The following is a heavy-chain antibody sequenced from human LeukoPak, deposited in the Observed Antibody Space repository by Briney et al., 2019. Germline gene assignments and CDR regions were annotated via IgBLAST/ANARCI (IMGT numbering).Heavy chain of an antibody. Sequence: GGSLRLSCAASGFTVSSNEMSWVRQAPGKGLEWVSSISSRSSHIYYADSVKGRFTISRDNAKNSLSLQMNSLRAEDTAVYYCARDHVAEGVFDYWGQGTLVTVSS. V-gene: IGHV3-21*01. D-gene: IGHD6-13*01. J-gene: IGHJ4*02. CDR2: ISSRSSHI. CDR3: ARDHVAEGVFDY. CDR1: GFTVSSNE.